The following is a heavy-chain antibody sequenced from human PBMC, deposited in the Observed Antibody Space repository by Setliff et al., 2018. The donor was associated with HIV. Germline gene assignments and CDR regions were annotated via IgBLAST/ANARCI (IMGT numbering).Heavy chain of an antibody. J-gene: IGHJ6*03. CDR1: GVTFRRFA. D-gene: IGHD5-12*01. V-gene: IGHV1-69*13. Sequence: GASVKVSCKASGVTFRRFAFSWVRQAPGQGLEWMGGIIPMFGTTNYAQKFQGRVTITADESTSTVYTELTSLRIEDTAVYYCARVGEMATIGYSYYYMDVWGKGTTVTVSS. CDR2: IIPMFGTT. CDR3: ARVGEMATIGYSYYYMDV.